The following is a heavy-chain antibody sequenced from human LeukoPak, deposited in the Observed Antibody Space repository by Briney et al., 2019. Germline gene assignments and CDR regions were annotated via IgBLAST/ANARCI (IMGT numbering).Heavy chain of an antibody. CDR1: GDSTSSSTYY. V-gene: IGHV4-39*07. J-gene: IGHJ4*02. D-gene: IGHD6-13*01. CDR2: IYHNGST. Sequence: PSETLSLTCTVSGDSTSSSTYYWDWIRQAPGKGLEWIGEIYHNGSTNYNPSLKSRVTISVDKSKNQFSLKLSSVTAADTAVYYCARDSSSWYSGGNFDYWGQGTLVTVSS. CDR3: ARDSSSWYSGGNFDY.